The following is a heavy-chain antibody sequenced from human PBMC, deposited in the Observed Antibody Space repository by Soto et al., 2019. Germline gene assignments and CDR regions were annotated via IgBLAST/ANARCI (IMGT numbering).Heavy chain of an antibody. CDR2: ISGSGGSI. CDR3: AKDPSISSYPYNWFDP. J-gene: IGHJ5*02. V-gene: IGHV3-23*01. D-gene: IGHD2-2*01. CDR1: GFTFSSYA. Sequence: GGSLRLSCAASGFTFSSYAMSWVRQAPGKGLEWVSGISGSGGSIYYADSVKGRFTISRDNSKNTLYLQMNSLRAEDTAVYYCAKDPSISSYPYNWFDPWGQGTLVTVSS.